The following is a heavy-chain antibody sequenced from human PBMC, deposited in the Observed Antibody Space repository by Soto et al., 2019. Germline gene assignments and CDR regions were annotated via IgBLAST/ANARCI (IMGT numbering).Heavy chain of an antibody. V-gene: IGHV3-33*01. CDR1: GFTFSSYG. J-gene: IGHJ4*02. D-gene: IGHD1-26*01. CDR2: IWYDGSNK. Sequence: GGSLRLSCAASGFTFSSYGMHWVRQAPGKGLEWVAVIWYDGSNKYYADSVKGRFTISRDNSKNTLYLQMNSLRAEDTAVYYCARDWGELRPQYYFDYWGQGTLVTVSS. CDR3: ARDWGELRPQYYFDY.